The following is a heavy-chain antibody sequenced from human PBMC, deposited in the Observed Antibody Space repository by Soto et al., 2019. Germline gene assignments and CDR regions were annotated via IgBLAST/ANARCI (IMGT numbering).Heavy chain of an antibody. CDR1: GGSISSSNYY. Sequence: QLQLQESGPGLVKPSETLSLTCTVSGGSISSSNYYWGWIRQPPGKGLESIGNIYYDGNTYFNPSLKSRVIIPVATTKTRFSLRLSSVTAAATAVYFCARLRSGPDNGWYWAFDYWGQGTLVPVSS. CDR3: ARLRSGPDNGWYWAFDY. J-gene: IGHJ4*02. V-gene: IGHV4-39*01. CDR2: IYYDGNT. D-gene: IGHD6-19*01.